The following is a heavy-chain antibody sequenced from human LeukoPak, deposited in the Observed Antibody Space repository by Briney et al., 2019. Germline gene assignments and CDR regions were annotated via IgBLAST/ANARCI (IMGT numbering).Heavy chain of an antibody. V-gene: IGHV3-20*04. J-gene: IGHJ6*03. CDR3: ARELRFLEWLLDYYYMDV. D-gene: IGHD3-3*01. Sequence: GGSLRLSCAASGFTFDDYGMSWVRQVPGKGLEWVSGINWNGGSTGNVDSVKGRFTISRDNAKNSLYLQMNSLRGEDTAVYYCARELRFLEWLLDYYYMDVWGKGTTVTVSS. CDR2: INWNGGST. CDR1: GFTFDDYG.